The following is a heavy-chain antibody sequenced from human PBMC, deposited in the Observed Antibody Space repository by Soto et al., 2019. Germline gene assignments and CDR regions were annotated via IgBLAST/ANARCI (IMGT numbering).Heavy chain of an antibody. D-gene: IGHD5-12*01. V-gene: IGHV1-2*02. Sequence: QVHLVQSGAEVQQPGASVKVSCKASGYTFSVYHMHWVRQAPGQGLEWMGWVHPNSGGTNYAQSFDSRTTINSNTSSTTAYMERSRLTSDNTAVYCSTKKLQSGLDVWGQGTTVTVSS. J-gene: IGHJ6*02. CDR3: TKKLQSGLDV. CDR2: VHPNSGGT. CDR1: GYTFSVYH.